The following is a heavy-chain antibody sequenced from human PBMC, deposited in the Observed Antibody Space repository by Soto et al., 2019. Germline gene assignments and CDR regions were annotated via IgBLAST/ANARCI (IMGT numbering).Heavy chain of an antibody. J-gene: IGHJ4*02. D-gene: IGHD1-20*01. V-gene: IGHV1-69*01. CDR3: ERITRSSYPTSDPLDN. Sequence: QVHLVQSGSEVKKPGSSVTVSCKASGGTFNTYTFSWVRQAPGQGLEWMGSILPIMGSVNYAHDFRGRLSITADPSTTTAYMELTSLTSHDTAIYDCERITRSSYPTSDPLDNWGQGTLVTVSS. CDR1: GGTFNTYT. CDR2: ILPIMGSV.